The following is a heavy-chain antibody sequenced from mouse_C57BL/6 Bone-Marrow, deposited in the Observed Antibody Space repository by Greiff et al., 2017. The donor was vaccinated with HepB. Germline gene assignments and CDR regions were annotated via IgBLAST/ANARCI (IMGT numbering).Heavy chain of an antibody. CDR1: GFSFNTYA. Sequence: DAGGGLVQPKGSLKLSCAASGFSFNTYAMNWVRQAPGKGLEWVARIRSKSNNYATYYADSVKDRFTISRDDSESMLYLQMNNLKTEDTAMYYCVRQGVTTLFFDYWGQGTTLTVSS. V-gene: IGHV10-1*01. CDR2: IRSKSNNYAT. J-gene: IGHJ2*01. D-gene: IGHD2-2*01. CDR3: VRQGVTTLFFDY.